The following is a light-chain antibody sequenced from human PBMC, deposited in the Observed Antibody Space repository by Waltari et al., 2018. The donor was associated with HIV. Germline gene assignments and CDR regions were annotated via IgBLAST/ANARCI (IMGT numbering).Light chain of an antibody. CDR2: AAS. CDR1: QGIRND. J-gene: IGKJ2*01. V-gene: IGKV1-6*01. CDR3: LQDYNYPYT. Sequence: AIQMTQSPTSLSAAVGASVPITCRASQGIRNDLGWYQHIPGKAPKLLMYAASTLNSGVPSRFNGSGSETDFTLTIGDVQPEDFATYYCLQDYNYPYTFGRGTKLDI.